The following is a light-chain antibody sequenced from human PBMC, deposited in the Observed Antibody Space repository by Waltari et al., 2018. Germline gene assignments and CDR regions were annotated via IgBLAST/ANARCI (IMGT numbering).Light chain of an antibody. V-gene: IGLV3-21*02. CDR1: NIGNKK. Sequence: SYDLTQPPSVPVAPGQTATITCGGHNIGNKKVHWYQQKPGRAPVLVVSDDSDRPSGIPERISGSNSGNTATLTIREVEGGDEADYYCQVWDGESEVFGGGTKLTVL. J-gene: IGLJ2*01. CDR3: QVWDGESEV. CDR2: DDS.